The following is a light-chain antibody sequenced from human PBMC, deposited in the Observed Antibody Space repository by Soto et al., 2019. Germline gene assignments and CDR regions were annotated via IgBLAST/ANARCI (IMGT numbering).Light chain of an antibody. Sequence: SVLTQSPSASGSPGQSVTISCTGTTNDIGVYDFVSWYQHHPGKAPRLIISEFVQRPSGVPDRFSGSKSGNTASLTVSGLQAADEAEYFCKSYAGSNTYVFGSGTKV. CDR3: KSYAGSNTYV. J-gene: IGLJ1*01. CDR1: TNDIGVYDF. CDR2: EFV. V-gene: IGLV2-8*01.